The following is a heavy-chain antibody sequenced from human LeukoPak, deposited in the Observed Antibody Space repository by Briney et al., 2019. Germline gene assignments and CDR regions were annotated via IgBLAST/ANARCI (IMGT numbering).Heavy chain of an antibody. CDR3: ARARSTRPTNWFDP. Sequence: ASVKVSCKASGYTFTSYDINWLRQATGQGLEWMGWMNADSGDTGYAQKFQGRVTMTRNTSITTAYMELNNLRSEDTAMYYCARARSTRPTNWFDPWGQGTLVTVSS. V-gene: IGHV1-8*01. J-gene: IGHJ5*02. CDR1: GYTFTSYD. CDR2: MNADSGDT.